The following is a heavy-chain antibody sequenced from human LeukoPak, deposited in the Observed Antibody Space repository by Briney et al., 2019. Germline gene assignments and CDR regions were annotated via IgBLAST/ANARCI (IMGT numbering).Heavy chain of an antibody. CDR3: AKTDIVVVTAITNPHFDY. J-gene: IGHJ4*02. D-gene: IGHD2-21*02. CDR2: ISGSGGST. V-gene: IGHV3-23*01. Sequence: PGGSLRLSCAASGFTFSSYAMSWVRQAPGKGLEWVSAISGSGGSTYYADSVKGRFTISRDNSKNTLYLQMNSLRAEDTAVYYCAKTDIVVVTAITNPHFDYWGQGTLVTVSS. CDR1: GFTFSSYA.